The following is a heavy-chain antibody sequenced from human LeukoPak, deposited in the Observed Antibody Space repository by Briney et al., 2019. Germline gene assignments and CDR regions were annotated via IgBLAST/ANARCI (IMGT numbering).Heavy chain of an antibody. J-gene: IGHJ4*02. CDR3: ARDPPSRGTRYFDY. D-gene: IGHD3-16*01. CDR1: GFTFSSYS. Sequence: GASLRLSCAASGFTFSSYSLNWVRQAPGKGLEWVSSISSSSSYVDYADSVKGRFTISRDNAKNSLYLQMDSLRVEDTAVYYCARDPPSRGTRYFDYWGQGTLVTVSS. CDR2: ISSSSSYV. V-gene: IGHV3-21*01.